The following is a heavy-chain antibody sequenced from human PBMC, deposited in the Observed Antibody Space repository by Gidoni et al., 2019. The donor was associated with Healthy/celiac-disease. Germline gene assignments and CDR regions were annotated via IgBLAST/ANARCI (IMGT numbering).Heavy chain of an antibody. Sequence: QVQLQESGPGLVKPSQTLSLTCTVSGGSISSGSYYWSWIRQPAGKGLEWIGRIYTGGSTNYNPSLKSRVTISVDTSKNQFSLKLSSVPAADTAVYYCARWAPLGGTLDYWGQGTLVTVSS. CDR3: ARWAPLGGTLDY. CDR1: GGSISSGSYY. J-gene: IGHJ4*02. CDR2: IYTGGST. D-gene: IGHD2-15*01. V-gene: IGHV4-61*02.